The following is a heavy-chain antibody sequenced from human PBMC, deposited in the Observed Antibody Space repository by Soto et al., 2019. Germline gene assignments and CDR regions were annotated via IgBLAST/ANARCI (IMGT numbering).Heavy chain of an antibody. CDR2: IYWDDDK. CDR3: AHGGGYYAENWFDP. D-gene: IGHD3-3*01. CDR1: GFSLSTSGVG. Sequence: QITLKESGPPLVKPTQTLTLTCTFSGFSLSTSGVGVGWIRQPPGKALEWLALIYWDDDKRYSPSLKSRLTITKDTSKNQVVLTMTNMDPVDTATYYCAHGGGYYAENWFDPWGQGTLVTVSS. J-gene: IGHJ5*02. V-gene: IGHV2-5*02.